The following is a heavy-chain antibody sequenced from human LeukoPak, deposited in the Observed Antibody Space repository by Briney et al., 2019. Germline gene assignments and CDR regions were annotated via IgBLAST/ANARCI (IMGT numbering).Heavy chain of an antibody. CDR1: GGSISSHY. CDR3: ARAGQVTPHNWLDP. D-gene: IGHD3-10*01. V-gene: IGHV4-59*11. Sequence: PSETLSLTCTVSGGSISSHYWSWIRQPPGKGLEWIGYIYYSGSTNYNPSLKSRVTISVDTSQNQFSLKLSSVTAADTAVYYCARAGQVTPHNWLDPWGQGTLVTVSS. CDR2: IYYSGST. J-gene: IGHJ5*02.